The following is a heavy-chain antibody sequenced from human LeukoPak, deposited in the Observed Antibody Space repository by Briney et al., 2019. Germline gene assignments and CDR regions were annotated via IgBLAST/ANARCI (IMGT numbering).Heavy chain of an antibody. D-gene: IGHD6-19*01. CDR1: GFTFSNFA. J-gene: IGHJ4*02. Sequence: PGGSLRLSCAASGFTFSNFAMSWVRQAPGKGLEWVSAISGSGGSTYYADSVKGRFTISRDNSKNTLYLQMNSLRAEDTAVYYCAKDHRGSGWSYFDYWGQGTLVTVSS. CDR3: AKDHRGSGWSYFDY. CDR2: ISGSGGST. V-gene: IGHV3-23*01.